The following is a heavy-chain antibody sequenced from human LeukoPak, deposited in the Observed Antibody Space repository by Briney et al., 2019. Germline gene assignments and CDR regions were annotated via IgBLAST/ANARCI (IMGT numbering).Heavy chain of an antibody. CDR3: AKEWSTNWFDP. D-gene: IGHD2/OR15-2a*01. CDR2: IWYDGSNK. V-gene: IGHV3-33*06. Sequence: PGGSLRLSCAASGFTFSSYGMHWVRQAPGKGLEWVAVIWYDGSNKYYADSVKGRFTISRDNSKNTLYLQMNSPRAEDTAVYYCAKEWSTNWFDPWGQGTLVTVSS. J-gene: IGHJ5*02. CDR1: GFTFSSYG.